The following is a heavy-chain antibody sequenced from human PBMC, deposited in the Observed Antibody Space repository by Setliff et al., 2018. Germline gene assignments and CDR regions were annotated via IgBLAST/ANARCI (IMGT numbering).Heavy chain of an antibody. CDR2: FYHSGST. CDR3: AREGYYNFWSGFMDV. V-gene: IGHV4-38-2*02. D-gene: IGHD3-3*01. J-gene: IGHJ6*02. CDR1: GYSISSGYY. Sequence: SETLSLTCAVSGYSISSGYYWGWIRQPPGKGLEWIGNFYHSGSTYYNPSLKSRVTISVDTSKNQFSLKLSSVTAADTAVYYCAREGYYNFWSGFMDVWGQGTTVTVSS.